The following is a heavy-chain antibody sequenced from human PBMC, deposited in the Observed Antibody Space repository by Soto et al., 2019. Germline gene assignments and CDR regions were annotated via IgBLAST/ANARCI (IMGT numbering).Heavy chain of an antibody. CDR3: AREVNSSPARGPNWFDP. Sequence: QVQLQESGPGLVQPSGTLSLTCAVSGDSINNSHWWSWVRQTPGKGLEWIGETYHSGTTNYNPSLKTRVTISIDKSKNQFCLTMNCVTAADTAVYYCAREVNSSPARGPNWFDPWGQGTLVTVSS. V-gene: IGHV4-4*02. CDR1: GDSINNSHW. D-gene: IGHD6-13*01. J-gene: IGHJ5*02. CDR2: TYHSGTT.